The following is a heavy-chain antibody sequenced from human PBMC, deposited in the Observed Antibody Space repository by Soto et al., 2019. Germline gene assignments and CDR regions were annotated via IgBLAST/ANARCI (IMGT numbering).Heavy chain of an antibody. V-gene: IGHV1-8*01. CDR3: ARGTRGKLRYFDWHNSYYYYYGMDV. D-gene: IGHD3-9*01. J-gene: IGHJ6*02. CDR1: GYTFTSYD. CDR2: MNPNSGNT. Sequence: ASVKVSCKASGYTFTSYDINWVRQATGQGLEWMGWMNPNSGNTGYAQKFQGRVTMTRNTSISTAYMELSSLRSEDTAVYYCARGTRGKLRYFDWHNSYYYYYGMDVWGQGTTVTVSS.